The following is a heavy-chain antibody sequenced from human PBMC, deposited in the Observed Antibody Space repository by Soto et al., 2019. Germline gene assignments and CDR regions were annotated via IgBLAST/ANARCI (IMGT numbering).Heavy chain of an antibody. CDR3: ASGAWGAEPTFDY. D-gene: IGHD7-27*01. J-gene: IGHJ4*02. V-gene: IGHV1-2*02. CDR2: INPNSGGT. CDR1: GYTFTGYY. Sequence: ASVKVSCKASGYTFTGYYMHWVRQAPGQGLELMGWINPNSGGTNYAQKFQGRVTMTRDTSISTAYMELSRLRSDDTAVYYCASGAWGAEPTFDYWGQGTLVTVYS.